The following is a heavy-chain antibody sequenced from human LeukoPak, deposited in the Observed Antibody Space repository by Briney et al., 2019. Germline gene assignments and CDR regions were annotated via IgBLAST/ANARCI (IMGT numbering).Heavy chain of an antibody. CDR1: GGSISSYY. Sequence: SETLSLTCTVSGGSISSYYWSWIRQPAGKGLEWIGRIYTSGSTNYNPSLKSRVTMSVDTSKNQFSLKLSSVTAADTAVYYCVRDLDYGGNLNWFDPWGQGTLVTVSS. CDR2: IYTSGST. J-gene: IGHJ5*02. CDR3: VRDLDYGGNLNWFDP. D-gene: IGHD4-23*01. V-gene: IGHV4-4*07.